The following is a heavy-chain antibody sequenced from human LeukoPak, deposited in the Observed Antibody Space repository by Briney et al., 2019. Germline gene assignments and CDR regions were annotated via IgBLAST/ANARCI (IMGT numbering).Heavy chain of an antibody. D-gene: IGHD3-10*02. CDR3: ARDPFVRGVWLELPN. J-gene: IGHJ4*02. Sequence: SETLSLTCTVSGGSISSGSYYWSWIRQPAGKGLEWIGRIYTSGSTNYNPSLKNRVTISVDTSKNQFSLKLSSVTAADTAVYYCARDPFVRGVWLELPNWGQGTLVTVSS. CDR2: IYTSGST. CDR1: GGSISSGSYY. V-gene: IGHV4-61*02.